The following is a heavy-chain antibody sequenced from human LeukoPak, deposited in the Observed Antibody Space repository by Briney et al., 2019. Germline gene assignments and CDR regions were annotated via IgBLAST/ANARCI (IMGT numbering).Heavy chain of an antibody. J-gene: IGHJ6*02. D-gene: IGHD3-22*01. CDR3: AKGPDSSGYGYYYGMVV. V-gene: IGHV3-30*18. CDR1: GFTFSSYG. CDR2: ISYDGSNK. Sequence: GRSLRLSCAASGFTFSSYGMHWVRQAPGKGLEWVAVISYDGSNKYYADSVKGRFTISRDNSKNTLYLQMNSLRDEDTAVYYCAKGPDSSGYGYYYGMVVWGQGTTVTVSS.